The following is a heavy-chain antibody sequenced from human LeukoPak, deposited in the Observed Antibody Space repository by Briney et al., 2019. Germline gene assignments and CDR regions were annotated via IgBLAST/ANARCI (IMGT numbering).Heavy chain of an antibody. CDR3: AGDGCVVSPSCYAEDYYYGMDV. D-gene: IGHD2-2*01. CDR2: INVGNDDT. Sequence: ASVKVSCTASGYTFTSYAMHWVRQAPGQRLEWMGWINVGNDDTKYSQMFQGRVTITRDTSASTAYMELSNLRSEDTAVYYCAGDGCVVSPSCYAEDYYYGMDVWGQGTTVTVSS. J-gene: IGHJ6*02. CDR1: GYTFTSYA. V-gene: IGHV1-3*01.